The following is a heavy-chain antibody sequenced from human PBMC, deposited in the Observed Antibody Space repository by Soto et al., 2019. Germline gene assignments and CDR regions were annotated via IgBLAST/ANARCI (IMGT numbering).Heavy chain of an antibody. Sequence: SETLSLTCTVSGASISNGGYYWIWIRQHPGQGLEWIRYIYYSGSTYYYPSRKSRDTISVDTSKNQSSLKLSSVTAADTAVYYCAREGYYYDSSGSYYAPPNFAYWGQGTLVTVSS. CDR1: GASISNGGYY. D-gene: IGHD3-22*01. V-gene: IGHV4-31*03. J-gene: IGHJ4*02. CDR3: AREGYYYDSSGSYYAPPNFAY. CDR2: IYYSGST.